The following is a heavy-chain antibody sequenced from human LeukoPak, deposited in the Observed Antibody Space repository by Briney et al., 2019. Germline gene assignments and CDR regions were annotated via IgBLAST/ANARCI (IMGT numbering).Heavy chain of an antibody. CDR2: IYSGGST. Sequence: GGSLRLSCAASGFTVSSNYMSWVRQAPGKGLEWVSVIYSGGSTYYADSVKGRFTISRDNSKNTLYLQMNSLRAEDTAVYYCACDSSGGDYYYMDVWGKGTTVTISS. J-gene: IGHJ6*03. CDR1: GFTVSSNY. CDR3: ACDSSGGDYYYMDV. V-gene: IGHV3-66*01. D-gene: IGHD3-22*01.